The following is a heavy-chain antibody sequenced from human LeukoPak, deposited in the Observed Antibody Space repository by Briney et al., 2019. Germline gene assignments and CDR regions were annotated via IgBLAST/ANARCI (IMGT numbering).Heavy chain of an antibody. CDR3: SLGYYFDY. CDR1: GGSFSGYY. V-gene: IGHV4-34*01. D-gene: IGHD3-16*01. J-gene: IGHJ4*02. Sequence: SETLSLTCAVYGGSFSGYYWSWIRQPPGKGLEWIGEINHSGSTNYNPSLKSRVTISVDTSKNQFSLKLSSVTAAGTAVYYCSLGYYFDYWGQGTLVTVSS. CDR2: INHSGST.